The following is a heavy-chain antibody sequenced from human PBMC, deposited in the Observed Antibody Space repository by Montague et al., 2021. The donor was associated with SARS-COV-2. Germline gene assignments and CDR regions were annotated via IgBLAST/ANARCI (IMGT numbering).Heavy chain of an antibody. CDR3: ARTPTRPLSLDS. CDR2: VTTSGTT. Sequence: SETLSLTCAVSGGSITGFSWSWVRQPAGKGLEWFGRVTTSGTTNXSPSLRSRVTMSVDTSKNQFSLNLNSVTAADTAIYYCARTPTRPLSLDSWGQGALVTVSS. CDR1: GGSITGFS. J-gene: IGHJ4*02. V-gene: IGHV4-4*07. D-gene: IGHD6-6*01.